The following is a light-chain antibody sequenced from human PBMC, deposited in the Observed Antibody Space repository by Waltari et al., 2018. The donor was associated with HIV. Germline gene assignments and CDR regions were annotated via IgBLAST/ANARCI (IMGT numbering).Light chain of an antibody. J-gene: IGLJ2*01. Sequence: QSALTQPRSVSGSPGQSVTISCTGTSSDVGGYNSVSWYQQHPGKAPKLMIYDVSNRPSGVPDRCSGSKSGNTASLTISGLQAEDEADYYCCSYAGSYTFVVFGGGTKLTVL. CDR3: CSYAGSYTFVV. V-gene: IGLV2-11*01. CDR2: DVS. CDR1: SSDVGGYNS.